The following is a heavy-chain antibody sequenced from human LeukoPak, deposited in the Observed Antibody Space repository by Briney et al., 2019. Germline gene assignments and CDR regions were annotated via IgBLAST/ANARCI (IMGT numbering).Heavy chain of an antibody. V-gene: IGHV1-18*01. CDR1: GYTYTSYG. Sequence: ASVKVSCKASGYTYTSYGISWVRQAPGQGGEWVGWISAYNGNTNYAHKLQGSVTMTTDTSTNKAYMELRSMRSDDTAVYYCARGGDPLGFPYFDLWGRGTLVTVSS. CDR2: ISAYNGNT. CDR3: ARGGDPLGFPYFDL. D-gene: IGHD3-10*01. J-gene: IGHJ2*01.